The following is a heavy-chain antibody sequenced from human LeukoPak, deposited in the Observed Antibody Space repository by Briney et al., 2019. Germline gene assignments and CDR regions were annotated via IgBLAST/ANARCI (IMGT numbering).Heavy chain of an antibody. D-gene: IGHD1-26*01. Sequence: SETLSLTCTVSGGSTSSDRYYGGWVRQPPGKGLEWIGNIYYSGSTYYNPSLKSRVTMSVDTSKNQFFLKLNSVTAADTAVYYCARGRPYSGGYHLDYWGQGTLVTVSA. CDR2: IYYSGST. CDR3: ARGRPYSGGYHLDY. CDR1: GGSTSSDRYY. V-gene: IGHV4-39*02. J-gene: IGHJ4*02.